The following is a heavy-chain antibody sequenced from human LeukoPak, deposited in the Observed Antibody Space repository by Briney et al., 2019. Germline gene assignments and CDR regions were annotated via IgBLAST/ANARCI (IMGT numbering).Heavy chain of an antibody. CDR1: GFTFSDYY. CDR3: ASSKGLQSHDILGN. CDR2: IYHSGST. Sequence: LRLSCVASGFTFSDYYMSWIRQAPGKGLEWIGYIYHSGSTYYNPSLKSRVTISVDRSKNQFSLKLSSVTAADTAVYYCASSKGLQSHDILGNWGQGTLVTVSS. D-gene: IGHD3-9*01. J-gene: IGHJ4*02. V-gene: IGHV4-30-2*01.